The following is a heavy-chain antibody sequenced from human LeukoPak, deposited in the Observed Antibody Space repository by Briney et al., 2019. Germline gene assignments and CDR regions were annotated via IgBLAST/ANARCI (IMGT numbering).Heavy chain of an antibody. J-gene: IGHJ4*02. CDR1: GFTFSSYG. V-gene: IGHV3-33*01. CDR2: IWYDGSNK. Sequence: GGSLRLSCAASGFTFSSYGMHWVRQAPGKGLEWVAVIWYDGSNKYYADSVKDRFTISRDNSKNTLYLQMNSLRAEDTAVYYCARDYGGINSIDYWGQGTLVTVSS. CDR3: ARDYGGINSIDY. D-gene: IGHD4-23*01.